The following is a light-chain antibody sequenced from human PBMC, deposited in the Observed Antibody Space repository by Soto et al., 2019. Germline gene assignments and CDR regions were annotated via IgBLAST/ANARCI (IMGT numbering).Light chain of an antibody. CDR1: RDISVY. Sequence: DIQMTQSPSSLSASVGDRVTITCQASRDISVYLNWYQQKPGKPPKLLVFDASNLQTGVPSRFSGSGSGTHFTFTISSLQAEDVATYYCQQYDNLPPYTFGHGTKLEI. CDR2: DAS. J-gene: IGKJ2*01. V-gene: IGKV1-33*01. CDR3: QQYDNLPPYT.